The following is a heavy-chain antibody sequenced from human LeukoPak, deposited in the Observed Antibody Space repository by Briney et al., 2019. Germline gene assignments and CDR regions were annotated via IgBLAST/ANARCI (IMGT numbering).Heavy chain of an antibody. J-gene: IGHJ4*02. CDR1: GYTFTGYY. CDR2: INPNSGGT. Sequence: ASVKVSCKASGYTFTGYYTHWVRQAPGQGLEWMGWINPNSGGTNYAQKFQGRVTMTRDTSISTAYMELSRLRSDDTAVYYCARAPLLEWLPSDNWGQGTLVTVSS. V-gene: IGHV1-2*02. CDR3: ARAPLLEWLPSDN. D-gene: IGHD3-3*01.